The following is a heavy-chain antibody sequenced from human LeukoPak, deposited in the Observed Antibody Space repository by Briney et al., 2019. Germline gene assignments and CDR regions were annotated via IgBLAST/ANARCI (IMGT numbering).Heavy chain of an antibody. CDR3: ARRRDSSSWYEEDY. V-gene: IGHV4-30-4*07. J-gene: IGHJ4*02. D-gene: IGHD6-13*01. CDR1: GGSISSGGYS. CDR2: IYYSGST. Sequence: SETLSLTCAVSGGSISSGGYSWSWIRQPPGKGLEWIGYIYYSGSTYYNPSLKSRVTISGDTSKNQLSLKLSSVTAADTAVYYCARRRDSSSWYEEDYWGQGTLVTVSS.